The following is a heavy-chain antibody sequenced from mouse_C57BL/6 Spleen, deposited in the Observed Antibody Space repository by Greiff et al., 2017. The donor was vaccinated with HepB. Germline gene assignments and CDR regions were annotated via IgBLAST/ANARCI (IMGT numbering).Heavy chain of an antibody. Sequence: QVHVKQPGAELVKPGASVKLSCKASGYTFTSYWMQWVKQRPGQGLEWIGEIDPSDSYTNYNQKFKGKATLTVDTSSSTAYMQLSSLTSEDSAVYYCARRPGYYDQGGAMDYWGQGTSVTVSS. CDR2: IDPSDSYT. CDR3: ARRPGYYDQGGAMDY. J-gene: IGHJ4*01. D-gene: IGHD2-4*01. V-gene: IGHV1-50*01. CDR1: GYTFTSYW.